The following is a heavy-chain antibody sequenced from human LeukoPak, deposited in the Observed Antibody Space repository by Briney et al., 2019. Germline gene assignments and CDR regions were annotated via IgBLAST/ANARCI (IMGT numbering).Heavy chain of an antibody. Sequence: SETLSLTCAVYGGSFSGYYWSWLRQPPGKGLEWIGEIYHSGSTNYNPSLKSRVTISVDTSKNQFSLKLSSVTAADTAVYYCASRDTATGLDWGQGTLVIVSS. D-gene: IGHD5-18*01. V-gene: IGHV4-34*01. CDR3: ASRDTATGLD. CDR2: IYHSGST. CDR1: GGSFSGYY. J-gene: IGHJ4*01.